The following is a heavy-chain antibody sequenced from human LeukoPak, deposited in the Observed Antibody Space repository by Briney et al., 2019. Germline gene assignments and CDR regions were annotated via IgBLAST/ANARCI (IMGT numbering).Heavy chain of an antibody. J-gene: IGHJ4*02. V-gene: IGHV3-30-3*01. CDR3: ARDSYYDSSGYYFVY. CDR2: ISYDGSNK. D-gene: IGHD3-22*01. CDR1: GFTFSSYA. Sequence: GGSLRLSCAASGFTFSSYAMHWVRQAPGKGLEWVVVISYDGSNKYYADSVKGRFTISRDNSKNTLYLQMNSLRAEDTAVYYCARDSYYDSSGYYFVYWGQGTLVTVSS.